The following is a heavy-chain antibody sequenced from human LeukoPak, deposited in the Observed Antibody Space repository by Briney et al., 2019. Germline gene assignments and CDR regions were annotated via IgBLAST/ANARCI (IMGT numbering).Heavy chain of an antibody. D-gene: IGHD2-2*02. Sequence: ASVKVPCKASGYTFTSYAMHWVRQAPGQRLEWMGWINAGNGNTKYSQKFQGRVTITRDTSASTAYMELSSLRSEDTAVYCCARAVPAAIRLYYYYGMDVWGQGTTVTVSS. J-gene: IGHJ6*02. CDR3: ARAVPAAIRLYYYYGMDV. V-gene: IGHV1-3*01. CDR2: INAGNGNT. CDR1: GYTFTSYA.